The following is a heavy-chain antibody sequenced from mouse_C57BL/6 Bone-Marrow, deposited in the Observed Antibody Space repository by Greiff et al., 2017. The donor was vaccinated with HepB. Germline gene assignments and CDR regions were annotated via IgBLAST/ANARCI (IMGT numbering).Heavy chain of an antibody. V-gene: IGHV5-2*01. D-gene: IGHD1-1*01. CDR1: EYEFPSHD. CDR3: AGFYYGNSLPSCFAY. J-gene: IGHJ3*01. CDR2: INSDGGST. Sequence: EVQGVESGGGLVQPGESLKLSCESNEYEFPSHDMSWVRKTPEKRLELVAAINSDGGSTNYPDTMERRFIISRDNTKTTLYLQMSSLRSEDTAFYYCAGFYYGNSLPSCFAYWGQGTLVTVSA.